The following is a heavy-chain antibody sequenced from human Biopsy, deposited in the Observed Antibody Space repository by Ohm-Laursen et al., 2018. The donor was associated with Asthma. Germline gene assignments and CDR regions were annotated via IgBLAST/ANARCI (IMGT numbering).Heavy chain of an antibody. Sequence: GTLSLTWTVSGGSMSSSSYYWGWIRQPPGKGLEWMGSISYTGSAYHNPSLKSRVTISVDTSKNHFSLKLSSVTAADTAVYYCARHWDWGSLFDYWGQGTPVTVSS. D-gene: IGHD7-27*01. V-gene: IGHV4-39*01. CDR1: GGSMSSSSYY. CDR2: ISYTGSA. J-gene: IGHJ4*02. CDR3: ARHWDWGSLFDY.